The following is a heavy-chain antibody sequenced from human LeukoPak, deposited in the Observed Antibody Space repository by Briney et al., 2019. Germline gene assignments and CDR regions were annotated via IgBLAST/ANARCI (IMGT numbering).Heavy chain of an antibody. Sequence: TLSLTCTVSGGSISSGGYYWSWIRQHPGKGLEXIGYIYYSGSTYYNPSLKSRVTISVDTSKNQFSLKLSSVTAADTAVYYCARAPLLGFGELAGYYYGMDVWGQGTTVTVSS. J-gene: IGHJ6*02. CDR2: IYYSGST. D-gene: IGHD3-10*01. V-gene: IGHV4-31*03. CDR3: ARAPLLGFGELAGYYYGMDV. CDR1: GGSISSGGYY.